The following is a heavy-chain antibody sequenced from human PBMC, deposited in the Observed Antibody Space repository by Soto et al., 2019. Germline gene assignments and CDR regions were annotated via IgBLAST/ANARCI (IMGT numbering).Heavy chain of an antibody. Sequence: GESLKISCKGSGYSFTSYWIGWVCQMPGKGLEWMGIIYPGDSDTRYSPSFQGQVTISADKSISTAYLQWSSLKASDTAMYYCARQKIKVVGADYGMDVWGQGTTVTVSS. CDR1: GYSFTSYW. J-gene: IGHJ6*02. D-gene: IGHD1-26*01. V-gene: IGHV5-51*01. CDR2: IYPGDSDT. CDR3: ARQKIKVVGADYGMDV.